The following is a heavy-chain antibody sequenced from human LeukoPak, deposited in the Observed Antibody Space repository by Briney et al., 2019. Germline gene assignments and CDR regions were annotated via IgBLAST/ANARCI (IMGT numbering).Heavy chain of an antibody. V-gene: IGHV4-59*01. D-gene: IGHD5-24*01. Sequence: SETLSLTCTISGGSITSYHWRWIRQPPGKGLEWIGYIYYSGSTNYNPSLKSRVTIPVDTSKNQFSLNLRSVTAADTAVYYCARGSRDGYNHFDYWGQGTLVTVPS. CDR1: GGSITSYH. CDR3: ARGSRDGYNHFDY. J-gene: IGHJ4*02. CDR2: IYYSGST.